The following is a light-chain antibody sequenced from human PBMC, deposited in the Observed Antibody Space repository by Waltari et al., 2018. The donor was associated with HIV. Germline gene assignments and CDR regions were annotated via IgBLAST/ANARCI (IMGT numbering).Light chain of an antibody. CDR1: RSDVGCYNF. J-gene: IGLJ1*01. CDR2: DVT. Sequence: QSALSQPASVSGSVGQSITISCTGTRSDVGCYNFVSWYQQHPGKVPKLMIYDVTKRPSGVSDRFSASKSGNTAFLTISGLQDEDDSTYYCCSYTGGTFYVFGTGTKVTVL. V-gene: IGLV2-14*03. CDR3: CSYTGGTFYV.